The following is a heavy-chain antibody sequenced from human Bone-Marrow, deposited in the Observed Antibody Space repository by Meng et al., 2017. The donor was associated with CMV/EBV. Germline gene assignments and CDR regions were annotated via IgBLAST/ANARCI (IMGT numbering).Heavy chain of an antibody. D-gene: IGHD6-13*01. Sequence: GESLKISCAASGFTFSSYGMHWVRQAPGKGLEWVAFIRYDGSNKYYADSVKGRFTISRDNSKNTLYLQMNSLRAEDTAVYYCAREARIAAAGTAYYYYGMDVWGQGTTVTVSS. CDR1: GFTFSSYG. CDR2: IRYDGSNK. CDR3: AREARIAAAGTAYYYYGMDV. J-gene: IGHJ6*02. V-gene: IGHV3-30*02.